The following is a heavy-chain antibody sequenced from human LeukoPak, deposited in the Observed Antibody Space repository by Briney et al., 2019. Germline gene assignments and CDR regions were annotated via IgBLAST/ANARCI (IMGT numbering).Heavy chain of an antibody. V-gene: IGHV3-43*02. D-gene: IGHD6-6*01. CDR2: ISGDGGST. Sequence: GGSLRLSCAASGFTFDDYAMHWVRQAPGKGLEWVSLISGDGGSTYYADSVKGRFTISRDNAKNSLYLQMNSLRAEDTAVYYCARSSIAARPDYWGQGTLVTVSS. CDR1: GFTFDDYA. J-gene: IGHJ4*02. CDR3: ARSSIAARPDY.